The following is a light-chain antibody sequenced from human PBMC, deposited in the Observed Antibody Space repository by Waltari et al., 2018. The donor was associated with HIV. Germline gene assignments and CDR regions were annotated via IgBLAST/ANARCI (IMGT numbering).Light chain of an antibody. CDR1: SSNIGNNY. J-gene: IGLJ3*02. V-gene: IGLV1-51*01. CDR2: DIN. CDR3: GTWDSSLSVGL. Sequence: QFVLTQAPSVSAAPGQNVTISCSGSSSNIGNNYVSWYQHFPGTAPKLRIYDINKRPSGIPDRVSGSKSGTSATLAIAGLQTGDEADYYCGTWDSSLSVGLFGGGTKVTVL.